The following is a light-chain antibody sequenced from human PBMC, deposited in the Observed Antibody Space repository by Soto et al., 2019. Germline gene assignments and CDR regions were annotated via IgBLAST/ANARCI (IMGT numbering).Light chain of an antibody. Sequence: DIQMTQSPSSLSASVGDSVTITCRASQSISNYLNWYQQKPGKAPTLLVYAASSLQSGVPSRFSGSGSGTDFTLTISSLQPEDFATYYCQQSYSTPFTFGPGTQVDIK. J-gene: IGKJ3*01. V-gene: IGKV1-39*01. CDR1: QSISNY. CDR2: AAS. CDR3: QQSYSTPFT.